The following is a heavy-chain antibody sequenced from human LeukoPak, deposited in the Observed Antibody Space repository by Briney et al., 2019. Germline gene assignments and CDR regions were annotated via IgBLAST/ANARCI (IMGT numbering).Heavy chain of an antibody. J-gene: IGHJ4*02. CDR2: INPNSGGT. CDR1: GYTFTGDY. V-gene: IGHV1-2*06. D-gene: IGHD1-26*01. CDR3: ARALGSYYDFDY. Sequence: ASVKVSCKASGYTFTGDYMHWLRQAPGQGLEWMGRINPNSGGTNYAQKFQGRVTMTRDTSISTAYMELSRLRSDDTAVYYCARALGSYYDFDYWGQGTLVTVSS.